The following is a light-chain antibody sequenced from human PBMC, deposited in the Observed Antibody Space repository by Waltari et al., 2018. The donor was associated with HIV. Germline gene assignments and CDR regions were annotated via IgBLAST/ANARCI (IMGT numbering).Light chain of an antibody. J-gene: IGKJ5*01. CDR1: QSVSSY. CDR3: QQRSNWPLIT. V-gene: IGKV3-11*01. CDR2: DAS. Sequence: GERATLSCRACQSVSSYLAWYQQKPGQAPRLLIYDASNRATGIPARFSGSGSGTDFTLTISSLEPEDFAVYYCQQRSNWPLITFGQGTRLEIK.